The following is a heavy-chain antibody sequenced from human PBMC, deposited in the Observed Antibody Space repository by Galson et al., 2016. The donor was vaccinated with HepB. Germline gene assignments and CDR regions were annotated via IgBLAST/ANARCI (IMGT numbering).Heavy chain of an antibody. Sequence: ETLSLTCTVSGASISRSSYYWGWIRQPPGKGLEWIGSIYYSGITYYNPSLKSRVTISIDTSKNQLSLKLSSVTAADTAVYYCARGDPYGYGGLFGYWGQGTLVTVSS. CDR3: ARGDPYGYGGLFGY. D-gene: IGHD5-18*01. J-gene: IGHJ4*02. CDR2: IYYSGIT. CDR1: GASISRSSYY. V-gene: IGHV4-39*01.